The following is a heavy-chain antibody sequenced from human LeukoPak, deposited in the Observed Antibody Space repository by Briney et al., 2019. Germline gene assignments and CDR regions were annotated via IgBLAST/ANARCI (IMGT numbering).Heavy chain of an antibody. J-gene: IGHJ6*02. CDR1: GFTFSSYA. CDR2: ISGSGGST. V-gene: IGHV3-23*01. CDR3: AKGEVKIFGVVIRYYYYYGMDV. Sequence: GGSLRLSCAASGFTFSSYAMSWVRQAPGKGLEWGAAISGSGGSTYYADSVKGRFTISRDNSKNTLYLQMNSLRAEDTAVYYCAKGEVKIFGVVIRYYYYYGMDVWGQGTTVTVSS. D-gene: IGHD3-3*01.